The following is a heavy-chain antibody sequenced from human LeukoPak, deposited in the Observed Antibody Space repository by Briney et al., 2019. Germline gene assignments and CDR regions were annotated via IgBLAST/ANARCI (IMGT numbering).Heavy chain of an antibody. V-gene: IGHV3-11*04. D-gene: IGHD2-15*01. J-gene: IGHJ5*02. CDR3: ARTVSATQNWFDP. CDR1: GFTFSDYY. CDR2: ISSSSSTI. Sequence: GGSLRLSCAASGFTFSDYYMSWIRQAPGKGLEWVSYISSSSSTIYYADSVKGRFTISRDNAKNSLYLQMNTLRAEDTAVYSCARTVSATQNWFDPWGQGTLVTVSS.